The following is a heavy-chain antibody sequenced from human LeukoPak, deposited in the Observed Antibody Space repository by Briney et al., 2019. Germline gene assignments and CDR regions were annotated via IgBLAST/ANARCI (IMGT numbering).Heavy chain of an antibody. CDR2: IRSSSSYI. V-gene: IGHV3-21*01. D-gene: IGHD3-3*01. CDR3: ARIGSGNDPFDI. CDR1: GFTFSSYS. Sequence: GGSLRLSCAASGFTFSSYSMNWVRQAPGKGLEWVSSIRSSSSYIYSADSVKGRFTISRDNAKNSLYLQMNSLRAEDTAVYYCARIGSGNDPFDIWGQGTMVTVSS. J-gene: IGHJ3*02.